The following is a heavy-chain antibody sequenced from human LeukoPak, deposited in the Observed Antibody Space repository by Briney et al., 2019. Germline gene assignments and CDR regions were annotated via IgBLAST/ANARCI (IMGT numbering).Heavy chain of an antibody. D-gene: IGHD3-3*01. CDR1: GYTFTSYG. V-gene: IGHV1-18*01. CDR2: ISAYNGNT. CDR3: AGDPYYDFWSGRPCCPPDY. J-gene: IGHJ4*02. Sequence: ASVKVSCKASGYTFTSYGISWVRQAPGQGLGWMGWISAYNGNTNYAQKLQGRVTMTTDTSTSTAYMELRSLRSDDTAVYYCAGDPYYDFWSGRPCCPPDYWGQGTLVTVSS.